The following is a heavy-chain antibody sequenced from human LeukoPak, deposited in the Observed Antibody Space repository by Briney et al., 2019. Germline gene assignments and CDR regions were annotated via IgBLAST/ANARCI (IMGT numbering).Heavy chain of an antibody. CDR1: GFTFSSYA. V-gene: IGHV3-23*01. CDR2: ISGSGGST. J-gene: IGHJ4*02. D-gene: IGHD3-3*01. Sequence: PGGPLRLSCAASGFTFSSYAMSWVRQAPGKGLEWVSAISGSGGSTYYADSVKGRFTISRDNSKNTLYLQMNSLRAEDTAVYYCAKFWDATFLTIFGVFDYWGQGTLVTVSS. CDR3: AKFWDATFLTIFGVFDY.